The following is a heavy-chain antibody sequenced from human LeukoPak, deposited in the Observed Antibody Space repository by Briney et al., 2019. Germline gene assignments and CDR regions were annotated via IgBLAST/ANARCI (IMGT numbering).Heavy chain of an antibody. CDR2: ISYDGSNK. CDR3: AKAASSWCDY. D-gene: IGHD6-13*01. J-gene: IGHJ4*02. V-gene: IGHV3-30*18. CDR1: GFTFSSYE. Sequence: GGSLRLSCAASGFTFSSYEMNWVRQAPGKGLEWVAVISYDGSNKYYADSVKGRFTISRDNSKNTLYLQMNSLRAEDTAVYYCAKAASSWCDYWGQGTLVTVSS.